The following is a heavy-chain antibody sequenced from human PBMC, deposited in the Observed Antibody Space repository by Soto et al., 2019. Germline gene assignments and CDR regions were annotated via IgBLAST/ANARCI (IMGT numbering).Heavy chain of an antibody. CDR2: VNPIVSMS. J-gene: IGHJ4*02. V-gene: IGHV1-69*04. D-gene: IGHD6-13*01. CDR3: ARDAAAGLNDY. Sequence: SVKVSCKASGDTFNFYSINWVRQAPGLGLEWMGRVNPIVSMSNYAQKFQGRVTMTADKSTRIAYLELRSLRSDDTAVYYCARDAAAGLNDYWGQGTLVTVSS. CDR1: GDTFNFYS.